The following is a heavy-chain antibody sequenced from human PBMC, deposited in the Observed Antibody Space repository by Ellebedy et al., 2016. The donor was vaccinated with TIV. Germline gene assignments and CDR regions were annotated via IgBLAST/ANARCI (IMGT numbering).Heavy chain of an antibody. CDR3: TLQLNYDSSGYLDY. V-gene: IGHV1-2*02. Sequence: AASVKVSCKASGYTFTGYYMHWVRQAPGQGLEWMGWINPNSGGTNYAQKFQGRVTMTRDTSISTAYMELSRLRSDDTAVYYCTLQLNYDSSGYLDYWGQGTLVTVSS. D-gene: IGHD3-22*01. CDR2: INPNSGGT. CDR1: GYTFTGYY. J-gene: IGHJ4*02.